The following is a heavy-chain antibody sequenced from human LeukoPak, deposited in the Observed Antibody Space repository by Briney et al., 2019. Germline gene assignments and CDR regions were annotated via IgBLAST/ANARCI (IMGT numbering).Heavy chain of an antibody. Sequence: ASVKVSCKVSGYTLTELSMHWVRQAPGKGLEWIGGFDPEDGETIYAQKFQGRVTMTEDTSTDTAYMELSSLRSEDTAVYYCATEIFRAAAGTRDYWGQGTLVTVSS. D-gene: IGHD6-13*01. CDR2: FDPEDGET. CDR3: ATEIFRAAAGTRDY. V-gene: IGHV1-24*01. CDR1: GYTLTELS. J-gene: IGHJ4*02.